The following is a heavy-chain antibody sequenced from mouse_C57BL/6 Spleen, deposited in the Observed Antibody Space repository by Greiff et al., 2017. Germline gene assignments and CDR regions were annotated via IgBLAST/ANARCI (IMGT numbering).Heavy chain of an antibody. Sequence: EVMLVESGGDLVKPGGSLKLSCAASGFTFSSYGMSWVRQTPDKRLEWVATISSGGSYTYYPDSVKGRFTISRDNAKNTLYLQMSSLKSEDTAMYYCARQGDPWYFDVWGTGTTVTVSS. V-gene: IGHV5-6*01. CDR1: GFTFSSYG. CDR2: ISSGGSYT. J-gene: IGHJ1*03. CDR3: ARQGDPWYFDV.